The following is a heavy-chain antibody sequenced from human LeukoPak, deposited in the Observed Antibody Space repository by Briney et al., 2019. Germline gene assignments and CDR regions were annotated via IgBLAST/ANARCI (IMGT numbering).Heavy chain of an antibody. D-gene: IGHD3-10*01. CDR3: SRAYDSGTYSSFDS. Sequence: GGSLRLSCAASGFTFSSYGMTWVRQAPGKGLEWVSYISSSSSTIYYADSVKGRFTISRDNAKNSLYLQLNSLRAEDTAVYYCSRAYDSGTYSSFDSWGQGTLVTVTS. J-gene: IGHJ4*02. CDR1: GFTFSSYG. CDR2: ISSSSSTI. V-gene: IGHV3-48*01.